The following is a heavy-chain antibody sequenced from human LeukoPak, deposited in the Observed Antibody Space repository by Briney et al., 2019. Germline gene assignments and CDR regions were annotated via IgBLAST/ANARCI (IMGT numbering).Heavy chain of an antibody. J-gene: IGHJ4*02. V-gene: IGHV1-69*10. Sequence: SVKVSCKASGGTFSSYAISWVRQAPGQGLEWMGGIIPILGTANYAQKFQGRVTITADKSTSTAYMELSSLRSEDTAVYYCARGGGYYDILTGSRPPLDYWGQGTLVTVSS. CDR2: IIPILGTA. CDR1: GGTFSSYA. CDR3: ARGGGYYDILTGSRPPLDY. D-gene: IGHD3-9*01.